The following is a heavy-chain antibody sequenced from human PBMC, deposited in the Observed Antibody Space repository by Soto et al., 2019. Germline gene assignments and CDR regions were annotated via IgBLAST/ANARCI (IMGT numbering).Heavy chain of an antibody. V-gene: IGHV3-74*01. CDR2: INSDGSST. Sequence: EVQLVESGGGLVQPGGSLRLSCEASGFTFSTFWMHWVRQAPGKGLVWVSRINSDGSSTNYADSVKGRVTICRDNAKNMLYLQMNSLRDEDTAVYYCERDFEYWGQGTLVTVSS. J-gene: IGHJ4*02. CDR1: GFTFSTFW. CDR3: ERDFEY.